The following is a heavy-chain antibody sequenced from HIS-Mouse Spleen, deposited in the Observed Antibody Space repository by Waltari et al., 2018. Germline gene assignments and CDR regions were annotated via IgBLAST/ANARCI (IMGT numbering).Heavy chain of an antibody. D-gene: IGHD6-13*01. CDR1: GGSIRSSSYY. V-gene: IGHV4-39*07. CDR2: IYYIGST. Sequence: QLQLQESGPGLVKPSETLSLTCPVSGGSIRSSSYYWGWIRQPPGKGLEWIGSIYYIGSTYYNPSLKSRVTISVDTSKNQFSLKLSSVTAADTAVYYCAREIPYSSSWYDWYFDLWGRGTLVTVSS. J-gene: IGHJ2*01. CDR3: AREIPYSSSWYDWYFDL.